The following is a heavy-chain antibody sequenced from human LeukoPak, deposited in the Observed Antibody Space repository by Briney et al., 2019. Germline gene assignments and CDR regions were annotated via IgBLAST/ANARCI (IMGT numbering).Heavy chain of an antibody. CDR1: GFTFSSYS. J-gene: IGHJ4*02. CDR3: ARGTRSLDSGFDY. CDR2: ISSSSSYI. V-gene: IGHV3-21*01. D-gene: IGHD1-14*01. Sequence: PGGSLRLSCAASGFTFSSYSMNWVRQAPGKGLEWVSSISSSSSYIYYADSVKGRFTISRDNAKNLLYLQMNSLRAEDTAVYYCARGTRSLDSGFDYWGQGTLVTVSS.